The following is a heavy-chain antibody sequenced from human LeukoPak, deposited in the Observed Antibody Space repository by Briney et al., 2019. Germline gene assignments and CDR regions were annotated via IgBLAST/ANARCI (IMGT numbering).Heavy chain of an antibody. Sequence: SETLSLTCTVSGGSISSYYWSWIRQPPGKGLEWIGYIYYSGSTNYNPSLKSRVTISVDTSKDQFSLKLSSVTAADTAVYYCARGDSSSWYYFDYWGQGTLVTVSS. D-gene: IGHD6-13*01. CDR2: IYYSGST. J-gene: IGHJ4*02. V-gene: IGHV4-59*01. CDR1: GGSISSYY. CDR3: ARGDSSSWYYFDY.